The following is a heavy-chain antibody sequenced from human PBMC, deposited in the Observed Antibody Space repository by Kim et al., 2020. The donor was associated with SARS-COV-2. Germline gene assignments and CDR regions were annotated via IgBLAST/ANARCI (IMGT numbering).Heavy chain of an antibody. J-gene: IGHJ4*02. CDR2: ISGSGGST. CDR1: GFTFSSYA. Sequence: GGSLRLSCAASGFTFSSYAMSWVRQAPGKGLEWVSAISGSGGSTYYADSVKGRFTISRDNSKNTLYLQMNSLRAEDTAVYYCAKDHSGSYALGYFDYWGQGTWSPSPQ. D-gene: IGHD1-26*01. V-gene: IGHV3-23*01. CDR3: AKDHSGSYALGYFDY.